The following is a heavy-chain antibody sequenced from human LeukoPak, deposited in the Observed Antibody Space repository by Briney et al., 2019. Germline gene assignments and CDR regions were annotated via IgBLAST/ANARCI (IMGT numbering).Heavy chain of an antibody. J-gene: IGHJ4*02. D-gene: IGHD6-19*01. Sequence: PGGSLRLSCAASGFTFSSYNMNWVRQAPGKGLEWVSSISSSSNYIYYADSVKGRFTISRDNAKNSLYLQMNSLSAEDTALYYCAKNLGSGWYFPFDYWGQGTLVTVSS. CDR3: AKNLGSGWYFPFDY. V-gene: IGHV3-21*04. CDR2: ISSSSNYI. CDR1: GFTFSSYN.